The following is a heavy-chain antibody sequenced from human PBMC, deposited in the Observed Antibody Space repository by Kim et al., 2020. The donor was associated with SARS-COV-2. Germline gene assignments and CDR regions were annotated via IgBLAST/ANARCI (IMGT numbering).Heavy chain of an antibody. Sequence: ASVKVSCKASGSGYTFTSYDISWVRQAPGQGLEWMGWISPYSGNTNSAQKFQGRVTMTTDTSTSTAYMELRSLRSDDTAIYYCARDLVVGDLPEKDTFDIWGQGTMVTVSS. CDR3: ARDLVVGDLPEKDTFDI. V-gene: IGHV1-18*01. CDR2: ISPYSGNT. D-gene: IGHD2-2*01. CDR1: GSGYTFTSYD. J-gene: IGHJ3*02.